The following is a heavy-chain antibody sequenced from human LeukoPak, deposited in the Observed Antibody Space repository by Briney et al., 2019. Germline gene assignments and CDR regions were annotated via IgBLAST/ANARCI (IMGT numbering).Heavy chain of an antibody. Sequence: GGSLTLSCAASGFTFSSYAMSWVRQAPGKGLEWVSGISGSGSNTYYVDSGKGRFTISRDNSKNKFYLQMSSLRAEDTAVYYCVKAAGIIGTTYFDYWGQGTLVTVSS. V-gene: IGHV3-23*01. CDR1: GFTFSSYA. J-gene: IGHJ4*02. CDR3: VKAAGIIGTTYFDY. D-gene: IGHD1-20*01. CDR2: ISGSGSNT.